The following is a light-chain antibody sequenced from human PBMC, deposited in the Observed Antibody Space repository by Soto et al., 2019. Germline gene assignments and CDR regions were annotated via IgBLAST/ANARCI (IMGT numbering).Light chain of an antibody. J-gene: IGKJ5*01. CDR2: GAS. CDR3: QQYNNWPPLT. CDR1: QSVSSN. V-gene: IGKV3-15*01. Sequence: EIVMTQSPATLSVSPGERATLSCRASQSVSSNLAGYQQKPGQAPRLLIYGASTRATSIPARFSGSGSGTEFTLTISSLQAEDFAVYYCQQYNNWPPLTFGQGTLLEIK.